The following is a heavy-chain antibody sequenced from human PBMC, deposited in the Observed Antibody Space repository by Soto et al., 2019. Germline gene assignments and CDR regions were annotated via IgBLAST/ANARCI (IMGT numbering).Heavy chain of an antibody. D-gene: IGHD3-22*01. Sequence: ASVKVSCKASGGTFSSYAISWVRQAPGQGLEWMGGIIPIFGTANYAQKFQGRVTITADESTSTAYMELSSLRSEDTAVYYCARDRGEYYYDSSGYYPPCAFDIWGQGTMVTV. CDR2: IIPIFGTA. CDR3: ARDRGEYYYDSSGYYPPCAFDI. V-gene: IGHV1-69*13. J-gene: IGHJ3*02. CDR1: GGTFSSYA.